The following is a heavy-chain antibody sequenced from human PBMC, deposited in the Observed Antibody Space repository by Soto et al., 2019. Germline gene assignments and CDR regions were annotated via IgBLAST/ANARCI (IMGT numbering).Heavy chain of an antibody. J-gene: IGHJ4*02. CDR2: IIPILGIA. CDR3: AREEYGSSWYDY. CDR1: GGTFSSYT. Sequence: VKVSCKASGGTFSSYTISWVRQAPGQGLEWMGRIIPILGIANYAQKFQGSVTITADKSTSTAYMELSSLRSEDTAVYYCAREEYGSSWYDYWGQGTLVTVSS. V-gene: IGHV1-69*04. D-gene: IGHD6-13*01.